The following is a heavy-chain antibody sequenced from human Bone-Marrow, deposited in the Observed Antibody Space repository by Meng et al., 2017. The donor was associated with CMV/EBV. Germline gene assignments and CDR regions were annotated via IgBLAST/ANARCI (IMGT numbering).Heavy chain of an antibody. CDR1: TFSSYA. CDR3: ARTDYYDSSGYYQPFDY. CDR2: IIPILGIA. D-gene: IGHD3-22*01. Sequence: TFSSYAISWVLQAPGQWLEWMGGIIPILGIANYAQKFQGRVTITADKSTSTAYMELSSLRSEDTAVYYCARTDYYDSSGYYQPFDYWGQGTLVTVSS. V-gene: IGHV1-69*10. J-gene: IGHJ4*02.